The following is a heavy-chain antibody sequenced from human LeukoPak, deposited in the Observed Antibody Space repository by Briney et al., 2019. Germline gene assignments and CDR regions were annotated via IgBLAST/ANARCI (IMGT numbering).Heavy chain of an antibody. CDR3: ARGRRNLAYCGGDCYRPLYY. J-gene: IGHJ4*02. V-gene: IGHV1-8*01. Sequence: ASVKVSCKASGYTFTSCDINWVRQATGQGLEWMGWMNPNSGNTGYAQKFQGRVTMTRNTSISTAYMELSSLRSEDTAVYYCARGRRNLAYCGGDCYRPLYYWGQGTLVTVSS. CDR1: GYTFTSCD. D-gene: IGHD2-21*02. CDR2: MNPNSGNT.